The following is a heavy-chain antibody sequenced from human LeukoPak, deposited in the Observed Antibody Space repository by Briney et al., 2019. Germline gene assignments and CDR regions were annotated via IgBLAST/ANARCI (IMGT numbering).Heavy chain of an antibody. CDR2: IYYSGST. J-gene: IGHJ4*02. CDR1: GGSISSSSYY. CDR3: ARALAARRFDY. D-gene: IGHD6-6*01. Sequence: SETLSLTCTVSGGSISSSSYYWGWIRQPPGKGLECIGSIYYSGSTYYNPSLKSRVTISVDTSKNQFSLKLSPVTAADTAVYYCARALAARRFDYWGQGTLVTVSS. V-gene: IGHV4-39*07.